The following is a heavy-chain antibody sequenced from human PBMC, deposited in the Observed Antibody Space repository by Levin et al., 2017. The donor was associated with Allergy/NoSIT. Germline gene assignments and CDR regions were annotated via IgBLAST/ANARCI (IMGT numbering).Heavy chain of an antibody. Sequence: GESLKISCAASGFTFSSYGMHWVRQAPGKGLEWVAVIWYDGSNKYYADSVKGRFTISRDNSKNTLYLQMNSLRAEDTAVYYCARETGSGSYWGDYYYGMDVWGQGTTVTVSS. D-gene: IGHD3-10*01. CDR2: IWYDGSNK. J-gene: IGHJ6*02. V-gene: IGHV3-33*01. CDR1: GFTFSSYG. CDR3: ARETGSGSYWGDYYYGMDV.